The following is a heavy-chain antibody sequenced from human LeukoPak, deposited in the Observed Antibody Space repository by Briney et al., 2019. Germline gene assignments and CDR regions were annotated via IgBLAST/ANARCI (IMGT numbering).Heavy chain of an antibody. J-gene: IGHJ6*03. CDR3: ARALGYCSSTSCSRPSYYYYYYMDV. CDR2: INHSGST. D-gene: IGHD2-2*01. Sequence: ASETLSLTCAVYGGSFSGYYWSWIRQPPGKGLEWIGEINHSGSTNYNPSLKSRVTISVDTSKNQFSLKLSSVTAADTAVYYCARALGYCSSTSCSRPSYYYYYYMDVWGKGTTVTVSS. V-gene: IGHV4-34*01. CDR1: GGSFSGYY.